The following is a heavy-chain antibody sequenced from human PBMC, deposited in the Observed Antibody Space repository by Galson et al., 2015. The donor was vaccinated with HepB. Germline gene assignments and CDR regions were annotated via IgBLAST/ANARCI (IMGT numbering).Heavy chain of an antibody. D-gene: IGHD3-16*01. CDR2: ISNNGDST. V-gene: IGHV3-64D*06. CDR1: GFTFRSYA. J-gene: IGHJ6*03. CDR3: VKQGGPDYYYYMDV. Sequence: SLRLSCAASGFTFRSYAMHWVRQAPGKGLEYVSTISNNGDSTYYADSVKGRFTISRDNSKNTLYLQMSSLRAEDTAVYYCVKQGGPDYYYYMDVWGKGTTVTVSS.